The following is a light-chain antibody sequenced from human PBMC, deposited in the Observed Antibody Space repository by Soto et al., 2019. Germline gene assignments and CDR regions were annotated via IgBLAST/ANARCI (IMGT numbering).Light chain of an antibody. CDR3: YSAADNNWV. Sequence: SYELTQPSSVSVSPGQTARITCSGDVLAKKYARWFQQKPGQAPVLVIYKDSERPSGIPERFSGSSSGTTVTLTISGAQVEDEADYYCYSAADNNWVFGGGNKVTVL. CDR2: KDS. J-gene: IGLJ3*02. V-gene: IGLV3-27*01. CDR1: VLAKKY.